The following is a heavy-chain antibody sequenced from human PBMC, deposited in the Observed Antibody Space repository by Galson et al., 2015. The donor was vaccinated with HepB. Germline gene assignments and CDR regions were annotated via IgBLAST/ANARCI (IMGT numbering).Heavy chain of an antibody. V-gene: IGHV1-18*04. CDR1: GYTFTSYG. Sequence: SVKVSCKASGYTFTSYGISWVRQAPGQGLEWMGWISAYNGNTNYAQKLQGRVTMTTDTSTSTAYMELRSLRSDDTAVYYCATWSNYVDYYYYGMDVWGQGTTVTVSS. CDR3: ATWSNYVDYYYYGMDV. CDR2: ISAYNGNT. D-gene: IGHD4-11*01. J-gene: IGHJ6*02.